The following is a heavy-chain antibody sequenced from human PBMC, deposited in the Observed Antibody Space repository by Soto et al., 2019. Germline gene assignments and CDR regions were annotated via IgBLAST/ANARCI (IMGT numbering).Heavy chain of an antibody. Sequence: SVKVSCKASGGTFSSYAISWVRQAPGQGLEWMGGIIPIFGTANYAQKFQGRVTITADKSTSTAYMELSSLRSEDTAVYYCARERVVATMRSAFDIWGQGTMVTVSS. CDR1: GGTFSSYA. D-gene: IGHD2-15*01. J-gene: IGHJ3*02. V-gene: IGHV1-69*06. CDR2: IIPIFGTA. CDR3: ARERVVATMRSAFDI.